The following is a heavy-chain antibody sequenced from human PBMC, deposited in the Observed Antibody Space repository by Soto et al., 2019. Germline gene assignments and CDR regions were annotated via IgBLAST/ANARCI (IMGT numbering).Heavy chain of an antibody. CDR1: GGTCSSYA. D-gene: IGHD3-10*01. J-gene: IGHJ6*02. CDR3: AVRGPMVRDTPPGDYYYYGMDV. V-gene: IGHV1-69*01. CDR2: IIPIFGTA. Sequence: QVQLVQSGGEVKKPGSSVKVSCKASGGTCSSYAISWVRQAPGQGLEWMGGIIPIFGTANYAQKFQGRVTITAEEATSTAYMELSSLRSEDTAVYYCAVRGPMVRDTPPGDYYYYGMDVWGQGTTVTVSS.